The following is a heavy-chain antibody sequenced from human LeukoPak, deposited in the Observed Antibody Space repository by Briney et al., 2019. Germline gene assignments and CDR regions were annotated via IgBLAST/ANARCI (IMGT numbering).Heavy chain of an antibody. CDR2: INHSGST. CDR3: ARGGSQWGYYGSGSPAY. Sequence: PSETLSLTCAVYGGSFSGYYWSLIRQPPGKGLEWIGEINHSGSTNYNPSLKSRVTISVDTSKNQFSLKLSSVTAADTAVYYCARGGSQWGYYGSGSPAYWGQGTLVTVSS. D-gene: IGHD3-10*01. CDR1: GGSFSGYY. J-gene: IGHJ4*02. V-gene: IGHV4-34*01.